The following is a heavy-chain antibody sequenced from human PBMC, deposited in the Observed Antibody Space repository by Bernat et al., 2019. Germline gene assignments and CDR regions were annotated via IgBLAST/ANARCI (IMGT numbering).Heavy chain of an antibody. CDR3: ARGVLTGLLNWLAP. Sequence: QVQLVQSGAEVKRPGASVKVSCKASRYTFTSYAIHWVRQAPGQRLEWMGWINAGHGNTKYSQNFKGSVSVPGDTSATTAYMELGSLRSEDTAVYCCARGVLTGLLNWLAPWGEGTLVTVSS. V-gene: IGHV1-3*01. CDR1: RYTFTSYA. J-gene: IGHJ5*02. CDR2: INAGHGNT. D-gene: IGHD3-9*01.